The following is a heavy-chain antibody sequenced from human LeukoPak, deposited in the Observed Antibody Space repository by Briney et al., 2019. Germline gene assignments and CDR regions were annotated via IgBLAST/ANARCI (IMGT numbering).Heavy chain of an antibody. V-gene: IGHV4-39*01. CDR2: IYYSGST. CDR1: GFSFSSYW. CDR3: ARQSIAAAGTVFDY. Sequence: GSLRLSCAASGFSFSSYWMNWIRQPPGKGLEWIGSIYYSGSTYYNPSLKSRVTISVDTSKNQFSLKLSSVTAADTAVYYCARQSIAAAGTVFDYWGQGTLVTVSS. J-gene: IGHJ4*02. D-gene: IGHD6-13*01.